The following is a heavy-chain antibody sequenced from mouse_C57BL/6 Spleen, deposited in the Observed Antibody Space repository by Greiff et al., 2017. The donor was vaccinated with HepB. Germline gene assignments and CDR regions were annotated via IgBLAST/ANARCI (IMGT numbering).Heavy chain of an antibody. CDR3: TAYYYGSTPWFAY. V-gene: IGHV14-1*01. CDR2: SDPEDGDT. J-gene: IGHJ3*01. Sequence: VQLQQSGAELVRPGASVKLSCTASGFNIKDYYMHWVKQRPEQGLEWIGRSDPEDGDTEYAPKFQGTATMTADTSSNTAYLQLSSLTSEDTAVYYCTAYYYGSTPWFAYWGQGTLVTVSA. D-gene: IGHD1-1*01. CDR1: GFNIKDYY.